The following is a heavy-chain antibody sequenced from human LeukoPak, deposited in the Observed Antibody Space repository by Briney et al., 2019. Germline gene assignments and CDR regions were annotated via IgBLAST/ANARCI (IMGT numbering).Heavy chain of an antibody. V-gene: IGHV3-21*01. D-gene: IGHD2-21*02. CDR1: GFTFSSYS. CDR3: ARDLERAYCGGDCYPTFDY. CDR2: VSSSGNYI. Sequence: GGSLRLSCAASGFTFSSYSMNWVRQAPGKGLEWVSSVSSSGNYIYYSDSVKGRFTISRDIAKNSLYLQMNSLRAEDTAVYYCARDLERAYCGGDCYPTFDYWGQGTLVTVSS. J-gene: IGHJ4*02.